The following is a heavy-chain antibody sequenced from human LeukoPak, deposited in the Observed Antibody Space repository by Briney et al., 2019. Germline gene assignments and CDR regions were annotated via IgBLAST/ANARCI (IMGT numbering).Heavy chain of an antibody. Sequence: GGSLRLSCAASGFTFSSNSMNWVRQAPGKGREWVAVISYDGSNKYYADSVKGRFTITRDNSKNTLYLQMNSLRAEDTAVYYCARADEWELLLTDYWGQGTLVTVSS. V-gene: IGHV3-30*03. CDR3: ARADEWELLLTDY. CDR2: ISYDGSNK. CDR1: GFTFSSNS. J-gene: IGHJ4*02. D-gene: IGHD1-26*01.